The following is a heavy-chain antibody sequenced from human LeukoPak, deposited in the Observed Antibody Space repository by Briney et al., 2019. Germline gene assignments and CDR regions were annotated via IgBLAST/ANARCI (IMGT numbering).Heavy chain of an antibody. D-gene: IGHD3-3*01. J-gene: IGHJ4*02. Sequence: ASVKVSCKASGGTFSSYAISWVRQAPGQGLEWMGGIIPIFGTANYAQKFQGRVTITADESTSTAYMELSSLRSEDTAVYYCARDPRVGAGNDFWSGYYPYYFDYWGQGTLVTVSS. CDR3: ARDPRVGAGNDFWSGYYPYYFDY. V-gene: IGHV1-69*13. CDR1: GGTFSSYA. CDR2: IIPIFGTA.